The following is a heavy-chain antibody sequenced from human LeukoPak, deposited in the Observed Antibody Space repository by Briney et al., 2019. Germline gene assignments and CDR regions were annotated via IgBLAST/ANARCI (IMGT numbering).Heavy chain of an antibody. Sequence: ASVKVSCKASGYTFTSYDINWVRQAPGKGLEWMGGFDPEDGETIYAQKFQGRVTMTEDTSTDTAYMELSSLRSEDTAVYYCATDLSTGDSLDYWGQGTLVTVSS. CDR1: GYTFTSYD. CDR2: FDPEDGET. V-gene: IGHV1-24*01. J-gene: IGHJ4*02. D-gene: IGHD4-17*01. CDR3: ATDLSTGDSLDY.